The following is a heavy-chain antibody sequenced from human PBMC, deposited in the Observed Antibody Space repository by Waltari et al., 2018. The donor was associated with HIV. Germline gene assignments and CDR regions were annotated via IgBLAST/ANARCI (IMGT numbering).Heavy chain of an antibody. J-gene: IGHJ4*02. CDR1: GFTFNRSW. CDR3: ASLSYGSGDRDFDY. CDR2: INNDGSST. V-gene: IGHV3-74*01. Sequence: EVQLVESRGDLVQPGGSLRLTCAASGFTFNRSWMHWVRQAPGKGLVWVSRINNDGSSTSYADSVKGRFTISRDNAKNTVYLQMNSLRAEDTAVYYCASLSYGSGDRDFDYWGQGTLVTVSS. D-gene: IGHD3-10*01.